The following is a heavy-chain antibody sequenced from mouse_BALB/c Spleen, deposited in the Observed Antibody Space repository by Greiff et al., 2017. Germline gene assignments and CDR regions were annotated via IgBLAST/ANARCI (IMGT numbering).Heavy chain of an antibody. CDR1: GFTFSSYG. CDR2: INSNGGST. CDR3: ARIGYDRAQAMDY. J-gene: IGHJ4*01. V-gene: IGHV5-6-3*01. Sequence: EVNVVESGGGLVQPGGSLKLSCAASGFTFSSYGMSWVRQTPDKRLELVATINSNGGSTYYPDSVKGRFTISRDNAKNTLYLQMSSLKSEDTAMYYCARIGYDRAQAMDYWGQGTSVTVSS. D-gene: IGHD2-2*01.